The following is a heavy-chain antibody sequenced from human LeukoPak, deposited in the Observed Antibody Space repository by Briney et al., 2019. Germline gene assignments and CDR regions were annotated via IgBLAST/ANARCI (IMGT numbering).Heavy chain of an antibody. CDR1: GFTFSNAW. V-gene: IGHV3-15*01. J-gene: IGHJ4*02. D-gene: IGHD3-22*01. CDR2: IKSKTDGGTT. CDR3: TTYYYDSSGYWYFDY. Sequence: PGGSLRLSCAASGFTFSNAWMSWVRQAPGKGLEWVGRIKSKTDGGTTDYAAPVKGRFTISRDDSKNTLYLQMNRLKTEDTAVYYCTTYYYDSSGYWYFDYWGQGTLVTVSS.